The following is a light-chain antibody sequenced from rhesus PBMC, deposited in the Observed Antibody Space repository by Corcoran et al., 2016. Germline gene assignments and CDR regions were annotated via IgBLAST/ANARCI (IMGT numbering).Light chain of an antibody. CDR1: QSVSSS. V-gene: IGKV3-42*01. J-gene: IGKJ4*01. CDR3: QQDYSWPRALT. CDR2: GAS. Sequence: EIVMTQSPATLSLSPGERATLSCRASQSVSSSLAWYQQKPGQPPKLPIYGASTRATGLPDRFSGSGSGTAFTRTISSLEPEDVGVYYCQQDYSWPRALTFGGGTKVELK.